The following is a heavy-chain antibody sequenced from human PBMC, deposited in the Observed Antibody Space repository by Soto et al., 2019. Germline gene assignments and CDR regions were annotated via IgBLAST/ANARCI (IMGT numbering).Heavy chain of an antibody. CDR2: INPKSGGT. Sequence: ASVKVSCKATGYSFTDYHIHWVRQAPGQGLEWLGRINPKSGGTSTAQKFQGWVTMTTDTSISTASMELTRLTSDDTAIYYCARGDSTDCSNGVCSFFYNHDMDVWGQGTTVTVSS. J-gene: IGHJ6*02. CDR1: GYSFTDYH. CDR3: ARGDSTDCSNGVCSFFYNHDMDV. D-gene: IGHD2-8*01. V-gene: IGHV1-2*04.